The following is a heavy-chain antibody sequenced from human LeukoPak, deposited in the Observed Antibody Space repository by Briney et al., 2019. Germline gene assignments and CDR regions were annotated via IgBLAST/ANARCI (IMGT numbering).Heavy chain of an antibody. CDR1: GGTFSSYT. CDR2: IIPILGIA. V-gene: IGHV1-69*02. J-gene: IGHJ4*02. D-gene: IGHD2-2*01. CDR3: ARGTVVVPADY. Sequence: ASVKASCKASGGTFSSYTISWVRQAPGQGLEWMGRIIPILGIANYAQKFQGRVTITADKSTSTAYMELSSLRSEDTAVYYCARGTVVVPADYWGQGTLVTVSS.